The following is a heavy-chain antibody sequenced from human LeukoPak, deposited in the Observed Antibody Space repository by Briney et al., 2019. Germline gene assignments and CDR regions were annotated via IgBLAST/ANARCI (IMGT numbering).Heavy chain of an antibody. CDR2: INHSGST. CDR1: GGSFSGHY. Sequence: SETLSLTCAVYGGSFSGHYWTWIRQPPGMGLEWIGEINHSGSTNYNPSLKSRVTISVDTSKNQFSLKLNFATAADTAVYYCARGWGPAYCGGDCHRHFDYWGQGALVTVSS. CDR3: ARGWGPAYCGGDCHRHFDY. J-gene: IGHJ4*02. V-gene: IGHV4-34*01. D-gene: IGHD2-21*02.